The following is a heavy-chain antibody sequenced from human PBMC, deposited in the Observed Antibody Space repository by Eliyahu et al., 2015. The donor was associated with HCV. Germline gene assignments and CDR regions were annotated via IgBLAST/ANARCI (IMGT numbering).Heavy chain of an antibody. CDR3: ARDPLMVQGVPYGMDV. V-gene: IGHV4-34*01. CDR1: GGSFXGYY. Sequence: QVQLQQWGAGLLKPSETLSLXCAVYGGSFXGYYGSWIRQPPGKGLEWIGEINHSGGTNYNPSLKSRVTISVHTSKNQFSLKLSSVTAADTAVYYCARDPLMVQGVPYGMDVWGQGTTVTVSS. J-gene: IGHJ6*02. D-gene: IGHD3-10*01. CDR2: INHSGGT.